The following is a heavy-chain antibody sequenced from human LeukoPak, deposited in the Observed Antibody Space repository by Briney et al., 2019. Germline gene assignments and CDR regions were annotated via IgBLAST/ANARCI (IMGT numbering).Heavy chain of an antibody. D-gene: IGHD2-2*01. CDR3: ATVDCSSTSCYGFGWFDP. J-gene: IGHJ5*02. CDR2: FDPEDGET. Sequence: ASVKVSCKVSGYTLTELSMHWVRQAPGKGLEWMGGFDPEDGETIYAQKFQGRVTMTEDTSTDTAYMELSSLRSEDTAVYYCATVDCSSTSCYGFGWFDPWGQGTLVTVSS. CDR1: GYTLTELS. V-gene: IGHV1-24*01.